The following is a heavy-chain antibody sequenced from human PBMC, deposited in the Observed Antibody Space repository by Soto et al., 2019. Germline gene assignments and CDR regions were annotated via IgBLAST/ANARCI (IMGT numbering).Heavy chain of an antibody. V-gene: IGHV4-39*02. D-gene: IGHD2-8*02. CDR2: FFIGGNT. CDR1: GGSISSSTYY. Sequence: PSETLSLTCTVSGGSISSSTYYWGWMRQPPGKGLEWIASFFIGGNTYYNPSLKSRVTISVDTSKNQFSLKLSSVTAADTAVYYCARDKITGLIDYWGQGTLVTVS. J-gene: IGHJ4*02. CDR3: ARDKITGLIDY.